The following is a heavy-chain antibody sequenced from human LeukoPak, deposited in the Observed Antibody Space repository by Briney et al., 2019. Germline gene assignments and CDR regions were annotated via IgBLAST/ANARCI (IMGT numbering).Heavy chain of an antibody. Sequence: GKSLKISCQGSGYIFTTYWIGWVRQMPGKGLEWMGNIYPGDSDTRYSPSFKGQVTISADKSISTAYLQWSSLKASDTAMYYCARREAAAGTWWFDPWGQGTLVTVSS. V-gene: IGHV5-51*01. CDR3: ARREAAAGTWWFDP. D-gene: IGHD6-13*01. CDR2: IYPGDSDT. CDR1: GYIFTTYW. J-gene: IGHJ5*02.